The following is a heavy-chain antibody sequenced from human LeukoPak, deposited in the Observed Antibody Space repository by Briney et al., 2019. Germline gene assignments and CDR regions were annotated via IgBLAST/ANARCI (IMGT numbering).Heavy chain of an antibody. CDR3: ARDPGSSSWFYFDY. Sequence: SQTLSLTCAISGDSVSSNSAAWNWIRQSPSRGLEWLGRTYHRSDWYKDYAVFVKSRMTINADTSKNQFSLQLNSVTPEDTAVYYCARDPGSSSWFYFDYWGQGTLVTVSS. V-gene: IGHV6-1*01. J-gene: IGHJ4*02. CDR1: GDSVSSNSAA. D-gene: IGHD6-13*01. CDR2: TYHRSDWYK.